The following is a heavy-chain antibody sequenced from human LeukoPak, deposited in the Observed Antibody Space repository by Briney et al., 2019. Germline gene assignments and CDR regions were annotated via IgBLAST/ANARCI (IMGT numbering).Heavy chain of an antibody. J-gene: IGHJ4*02. CDR1: GFTFSSYG. CDR3: AKATDYSGSFFRRPRGGIDY. Sequence: TGGSLRLSCAASGFTFSSYGMHWVRQAPGKGLEWVAFIRYDGGNKYYADSVKGRFTISRDNSKNTLYLQMNSLRAEDTAVYYCAKATDYSGSFFRRPRGGIDYWGQGTLVTVSS. D-gene: IGHD1-26*01. V-gene: IGHV3-30*02. CDR2: IRYDGGNK.